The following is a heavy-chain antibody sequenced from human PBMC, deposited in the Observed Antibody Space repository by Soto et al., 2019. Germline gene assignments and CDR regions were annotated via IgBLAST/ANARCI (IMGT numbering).Heavy chain of an antibody. CDR3: ARDLNPGTGDY. CDR2: IRSYNGNT. CDR1: GYTFTSYG. J-gene: IGHJ4*02. Sequence: QVQLVQSGAEVKKPGASVKVSCKASGYTFTSYGISWGRQAPGQGLEWMGWIRSYNGNTKYAQKLQGRVSMTTDTSTSTAYMQLRRLRSDDTAVYYCARDLNPGTGDYWGQGTLVTVSS. D-gene: IGHD1-1*01. V-gene: IGHV1-18*01.